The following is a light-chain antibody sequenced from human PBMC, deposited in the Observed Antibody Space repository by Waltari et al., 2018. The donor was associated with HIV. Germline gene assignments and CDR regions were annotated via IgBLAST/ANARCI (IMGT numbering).Light chain of an antibody. CDR2: DAS. CDR3: QQRGNSVT. CDR1: QSVSSS. J-gene: IGKJ4*01. V-gene: IGKV3-11*01. Sequence: EIVLTQSPATLSLSLGDRATLSCSASQSVSSSLAWYQQKPGQAPRLLIYDASDRTPGLPARFSGSGSGTDFTLTISSLEPEDFAVYFCQQRGNSVTFGGGTKLDMK.